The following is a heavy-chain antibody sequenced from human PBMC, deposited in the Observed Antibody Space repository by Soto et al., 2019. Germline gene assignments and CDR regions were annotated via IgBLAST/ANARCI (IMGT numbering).Heavy chain of an antibody. CDR1: GYTFTNYD. CDR2: MNPDSANT. D-gene: IGHD1-26*01. J-gene: IGHJ4*02. Sequence: QVQLVQSGAEVKQPGASVKVYCRASGYTFTNYDISWVRQATGQGLEWMGWMNPDSANTGYTQKFQGRVTMTRDTSINSAYMELHSLTSEDTAVYYCARAIRDQLLSDYWGQGTLVTVSS. V-gene: IGHV1-8*01. CDR3: ARAIRDQLLSDY.